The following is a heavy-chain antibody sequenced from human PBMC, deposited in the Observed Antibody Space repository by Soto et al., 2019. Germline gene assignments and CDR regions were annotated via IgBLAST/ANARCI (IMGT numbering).Heavy chain of an antibody. J-gene: IGHJ5*02. V-gene: IGHV4-4*07. D-gene: IGHD3-3*01. CDR3: ARDLVSRDFWSGYYTDWFDP. CDR1: GGSFSGYY. Sequence: SETLSLTCAVYGGSFSGYYWSWIRQPAGKGLEWIGRIYTSGSTNYNPSLKSRVTMSVDTSKNQFSLKLSSVTAADTAVYYCARDLVSRDFWSGYYTDWFDPWGQGTLVTVSS. CDR2: IYTSGST.